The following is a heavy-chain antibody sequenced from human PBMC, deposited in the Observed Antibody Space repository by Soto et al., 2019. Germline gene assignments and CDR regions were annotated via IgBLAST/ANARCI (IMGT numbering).Heavy chain of an antibody. CDR3: ARSIPGTSSWFDP. J-gene: IGHJ5*02. CDR1: GGSVSSGSYY. CDR2: IYYSGST. V-gene: IGHV4-61*01. D-gene: IGHD1-7*01. Sequence: SETLSLTCTVSGGSVSSGSYYCSWIRQPPWKGLEWIGYIYYSGSTNYNPSLKSRVTISVDTSKNQFSLKLSSVTAADTAVYYCARSIPGTSSWFDPWGHGXLVTVYS.